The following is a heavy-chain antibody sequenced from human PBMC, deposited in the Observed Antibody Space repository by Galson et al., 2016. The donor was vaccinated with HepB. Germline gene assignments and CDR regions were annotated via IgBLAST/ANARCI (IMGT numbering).Heavy chain of an antibody. CDR3: ARTINIGVASRGGSCYSTGPFDY. Sequence: SVKVSCKASGYTFTTYFLHWVRQAPGQGLEWVGLINPSAGSTTYAQYFQGRVTMTRDTSTSTVYMELSSLRSEDTAVYFCARTINIGVASRGGSCYSTGPFDYWGQGTLVTVSS. CDR2: INPSAGST. CDR1: GYTFTTYF. V-gene: IGHV1-46*01. D-gene: IGHD2-15*01. J-gene: IGHJ4*02.